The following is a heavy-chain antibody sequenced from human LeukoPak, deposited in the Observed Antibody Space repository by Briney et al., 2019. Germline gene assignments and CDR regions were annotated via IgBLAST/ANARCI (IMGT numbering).Heavy chain of an antibody. Sequence: SVKVSCKASGYSFTNYGFSWVRQAPGQGLEWMGWISVYNGNTKFARNLQGRVTMTTDTSTSTAYMELRSLRSDDTAVYYCARGGPLWFGEKFDYWGQGTLVTVSS. CDR3: ARGGPLWFGEKFDY. J-gene: IGHJ4*02. D-gene: IGHD3-10*01. CDR1: GYSFTNYG. V-gene: IGHV1-18*01. CDR2: ISVYNGNT.